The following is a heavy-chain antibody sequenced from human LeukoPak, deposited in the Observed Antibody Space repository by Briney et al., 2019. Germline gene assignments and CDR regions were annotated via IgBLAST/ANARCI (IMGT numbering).Heavy chain of an antibody. CDR2: IYPGDSDT. J-gene: IGHJ4*02. Sequence: GESLKISCKGSGYSFTSYWIGWVRQMPGKGLEWMGIIYPGDSDTRYSPSFQGQVTISADKSISTAYLQWSSLKASDTAMYYCARGTQRRGYSGYDLGYWGRGTLVTVSS. V-gene: IGHV5-51*01. CDR3: ARGTQRRGYSGYDLGY. CDR1: GYSFTSYW. D-gene: IGHD5-12*01.